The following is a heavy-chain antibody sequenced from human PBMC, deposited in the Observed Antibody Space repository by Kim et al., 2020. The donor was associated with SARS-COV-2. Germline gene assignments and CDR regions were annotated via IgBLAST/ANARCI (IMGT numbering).Heavy chain of an antibody. CDR2: IIPILGIA. D-gene: IGHD2-2*01. CDR3: AREPCSSTSCYLHYWYFDL. V-gene: IGHV1-69*04. J-gene: IGHJ2*01. Sequence: SVKVSCKASGGTFSSYAISWVRQAPGQGLEWMGRIIPILGIANYAQKFQGRVTITADKSTSTAYMELSSLRSEDTAVYYCAREPCSSTSCYLHYWYFDLWGRGTLVTVSS. CDR1: GGTFSSYA.